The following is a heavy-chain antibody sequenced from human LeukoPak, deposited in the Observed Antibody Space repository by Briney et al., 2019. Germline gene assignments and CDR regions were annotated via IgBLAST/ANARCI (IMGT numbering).Heavy chain of an antibody. CDR3: ATDIIRGVMDY. V-gene: IGHV3-21*01. J-gene: IGHJ4*02. D-gene: IGHD3-10*01. CDR2: ISSSRSYI. CDR1: AFTFISYN. Sequence: GGSLRLSCAASAFTFISYNMNWVRQAPGKGLEWVSSISSSRSYIYYADSVKGRFTISRDSAKNSLYLQMNSLRAEDTAVYYCATDIIRGVMDYWGQGSLVTVSS.